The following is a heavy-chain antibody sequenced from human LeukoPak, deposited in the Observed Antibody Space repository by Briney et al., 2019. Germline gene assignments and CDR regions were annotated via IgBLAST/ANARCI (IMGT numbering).Heavy chain of an antibody. V-gene: IGHV1-2*02. CDR3: TTSPGDPFDY. Sequence: ASVKVPCKASGYTXXXFHIHWXRXXXGQGXXXXGXINPNXGDTXYAQKFQGRVTMTRDTSISTAYMELSSLRFDDTAVYYCTTSPGDPFDYWGQGTLVTVSS. D-gene: IGHD3-16*01. J-gene: IGHJ4*02. CDR1: GYTXXXFH. CDR2: INPNXGDT.